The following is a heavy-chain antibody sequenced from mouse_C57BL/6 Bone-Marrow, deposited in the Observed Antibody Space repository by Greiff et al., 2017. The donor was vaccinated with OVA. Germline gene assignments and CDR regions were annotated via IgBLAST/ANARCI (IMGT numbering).Heavy chain of an antibody. CDR3: ARIYYDYDGYWYFDV. Sequence: EVKLVESGGGLVQPGGSLKLSCAASGFPFSDYGMAWVRQAPRKGPEWVAFFSNLAYSIYYADTVTGRFTISRENAKNTLYLEMSSLRSEDTAMYYCARIYYDYDGYWYFDVWGTGTTVTVSS. D-gene: IGHD2-4*01. CDR1: GFPFSDYG. J-gene: IGHJ1*03. CDR2: FSNLAYSI. V-gene: IGHV5-15*01.